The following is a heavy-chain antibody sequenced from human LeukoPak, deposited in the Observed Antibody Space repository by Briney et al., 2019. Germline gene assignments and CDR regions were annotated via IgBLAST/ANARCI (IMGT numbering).Heavy chain of an antibody. CDR1: GGTFNSYA. J-gene: IGHJ4*02. Sequence: GSSVKVSRKASGGTFNSYAISWVRQAPGQGLEWMGGIIPIFGTANYAQKFQGRVTITADESTSTAYMELSSLRSEDTAVYYCARDSSSWYALDYWGQGTLVTVSS. V-gene: IGHV1-69*01. CDR2: IIPIFGTA. D-gene: IGHD6-13*01. CDR3: ARDSSSWYALDY.